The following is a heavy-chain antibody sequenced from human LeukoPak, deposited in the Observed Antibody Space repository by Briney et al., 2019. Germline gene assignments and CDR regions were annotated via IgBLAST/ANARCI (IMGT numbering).Heavy chain of an antibody. Sequence: GGSLRPSCAASGFTFNAYSMNWVRQAPGKGLEWVSNIISRGDTTHYAAPVKGRFTISRDNAKNSVFLHLNSLRGDDTAVYYCARGRGYCTGVSCDIDYWGQGTLVTVSS. V-gene: IGHV3-48*04. CDR1: GFTFNAYS. J-gene: IGHJ4*02. CDR2: IISRGDTT. CDR3: ARGRGYCTGVSCDIDY. D-gene: IGHD2-8*02.